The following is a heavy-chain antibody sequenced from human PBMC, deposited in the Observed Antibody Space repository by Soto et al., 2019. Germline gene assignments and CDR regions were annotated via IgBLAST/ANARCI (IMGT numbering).Heavy chain of an antibody. Sequence: QVQLQQWGAGLLKPSETLSLTCAVYGGSFSGYYWCWIRQPPGKGLEWIGEINHSGRSNYNPSLKSPGPISVDTAYTPFSLKLSSVNAAHTSVYYCARGSDIVVIPAAIGDHWFDPWGQGTLVTVSS. J-gene: IGHJ5*02. CDR2: INHSGRS. V-gene: IGHV4-34*01. D-gene: IGHD2-2*01. CDR3: ARGSDIVVIPAAIGDHWFDP. CDR1: GGSFSGYY.